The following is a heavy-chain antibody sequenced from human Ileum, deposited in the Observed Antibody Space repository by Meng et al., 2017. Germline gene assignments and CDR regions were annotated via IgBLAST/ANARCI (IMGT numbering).Heavy chain of an antibody. CDR1: GFTFSSYG. CDR2: IWFDGSKT. J-gene: IGHJ4*02. D-gene: IGHD6-19*01. CDR3: ASYRSGSSDY. Sequence: QEHLGEAGGGVAQPGTSLRLACAASGFTFSSYGMHWVRQAPGKGLEWVAVIWFDGSKTYYADSVKGRFTVSRDNSKNTLYLQMNSLRADDTAVYYCASYRSGSSDYWGPGTLVTVSS. V-gene: IGHV3-33*01.